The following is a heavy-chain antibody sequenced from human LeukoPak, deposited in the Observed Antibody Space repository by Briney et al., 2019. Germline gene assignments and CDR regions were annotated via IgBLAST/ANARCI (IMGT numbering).Heavy chain of an antibody. V-gene: IGHV3-7*03. J-gene: IGHJ6*02. CDR3: ARGYYDSSGYHYYYYYGMDV. CDR2: IDQDGSNK. CDR1: GGSIRSSYYY. D-gene: IGHD3-22*01. Sequence: PSETLSLTCTVSGGSIRSSYYYWGWIRQPPGKGLEWVANIDQDGSNKNYVDSVRGRFTISRDDARNSLFLQMNSLRAEDTAVYYCARGYYDSSGYHYYYYYGMDVWGQGTTVTVSS.